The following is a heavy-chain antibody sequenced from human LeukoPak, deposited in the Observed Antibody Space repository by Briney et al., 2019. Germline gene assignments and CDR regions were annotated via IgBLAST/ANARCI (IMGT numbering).Heavy chain of an antibody. V-gene: IGHV3-30*18. Sequence: GRSLRLSCAASGLTFSSYGMHWVRQAPGKGLEWVAVISYDGSNKYYADSVKGRFTISRDNSKNTLYLQMNSLRAEDTAVYYCAKEITVFGVVPNWFDPWGQGTLVTVSS. D-gene: IGHD3-3*01. CDR3: AKEITVFGVVPNWFDP. CDR2: ISYDGSNK. J-gene: IGHJ5*02. CDR1: GLTFSSYG.